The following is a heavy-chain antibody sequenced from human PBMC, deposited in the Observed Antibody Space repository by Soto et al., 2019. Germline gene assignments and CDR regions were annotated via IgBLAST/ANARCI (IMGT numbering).Heavy chain of an antibody. CDR3: AGGIWNDNDY. Sequence: GGSLRLACAASGFTFSCNWMHWVRQAPGKGLLWVSRINPDGSNTDYADSVKGRFTISRDNAKNTLYLQMNSLRAEDTAVYYCAGGIWNDNDYWGQGTLVTVSS. CDR1: GFTFSCNW. CDR2: INPDGSNT. V-gene: IGHV3-74*01. J-gene: IGHJ4*02. D-gene: IGHD1-1*01.